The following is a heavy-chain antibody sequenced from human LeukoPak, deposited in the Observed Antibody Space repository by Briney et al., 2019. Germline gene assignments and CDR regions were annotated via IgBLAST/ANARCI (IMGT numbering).Heavy chain of an antibody. Sequence: GGSLRLSCAASGFTFSSYAMSWVRQAPGEGLEWVSAISGSGGSTYYADSVKGRFTISRDNSKNTLYLQMNSLRAEDTAVYYCAKDHNYYGSGSYFGYWGQGTLVTVSS. V-gene: IGHV3-23*01. CDR2: ISGSGGST. CDR3: AKDHNYYGSGSYFGY. D-gene: IGHD3-10*01. CDR1: GFTFSSYA. J-gene: IGHJ4*02.